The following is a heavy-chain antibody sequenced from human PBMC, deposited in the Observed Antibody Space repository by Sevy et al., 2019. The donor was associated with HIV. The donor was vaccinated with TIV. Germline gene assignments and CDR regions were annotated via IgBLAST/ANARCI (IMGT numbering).Heavy chain of an antibody. CDR3: ARAFRREAYTPDY. CDR2: IRLDGSAR. V-gene: IGHV3-7*03. D-gene: IGHD4-4*01. J-gene: IGHJ4*02. Sequence: GGSLGLSCAASGFIFSDYWMTWVRQAPGKGLEWVATIRLDGSARYYASSVKGRFTISRDNAKNSLFLQMNSLRVEDTAVYYCARAFRREAYTPDYWGQGSLVTVSS. CDR1: GFIFSDYW.